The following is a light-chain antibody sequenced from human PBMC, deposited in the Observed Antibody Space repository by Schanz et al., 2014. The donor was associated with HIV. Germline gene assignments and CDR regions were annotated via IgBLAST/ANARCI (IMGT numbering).Light chain of an antibody. J-gene: IGLJ3*02. CDR3: ETWDVSLATGV. Sequence: QSLLTQPPSVSAAPGQRVTISCSGGAFNLGHNFVSWYQQFPGTAPKLLIYDNHERPSGVPDRFSGSKSGTSATLGITGLQTGDEADYYCETWDVSLATGVFGGGTKLTVL. CDR1: AFNLGHNF. V-gene: IGLV1-51*01. CDR2: DNH.